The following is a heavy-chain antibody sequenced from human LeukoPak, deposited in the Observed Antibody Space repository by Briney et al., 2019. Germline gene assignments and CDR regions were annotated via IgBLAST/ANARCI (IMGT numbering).Heavy chain of an antibody. Sequence: PGGSLRLSCAASGFTVSSNYMSWVRQAPGKGLEWVSVTYTGGSTNYADSVKGRFSISRDNSKNTLYLQMNGLRAEDTAVYYCARVDVVTVGKNAFDIWGQGTMVTVSS. J-gene: IGHJ3*02. D-gene: IGHD4-23*01. V-gene: IGHV3-53*01. CDR2: TYTGGST. CDR1: GFTVSSNY. CDR3: ARVDVVTVGKNAFDI.